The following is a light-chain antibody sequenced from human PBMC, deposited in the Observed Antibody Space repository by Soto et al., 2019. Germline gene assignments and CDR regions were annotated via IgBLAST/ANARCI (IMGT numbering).Light chain of an antibody. V-gene: IGLV1-47*01. CDR2: KNT. J-gene: IGLJ2*01. CDR1: SSNIGNHY. CDR3: ATWDDSLSGVL. Sequence: QLVLTQSPSVSGAPGQRVTISCSGSSSNIGNHYVYWHQQLPGMAPRLLIYKNTQRPSGIPDRFSGSKSGTSASLAIYGLRSEDEADYYCATWDDSLSGVLFGGGTKVTVL.